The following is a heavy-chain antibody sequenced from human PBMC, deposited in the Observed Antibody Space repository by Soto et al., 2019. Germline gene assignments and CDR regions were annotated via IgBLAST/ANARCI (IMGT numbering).Heavy chain of an antibody. J-gene: IGHJ4*02. V-gene: IGHV4-59*01. D-gene: IGHD3-22*01. CDR3: ARAPMVLTRSYFDS. Sequence: PSETLSLTCTVSDGSISNFYWSWIRHPPGKGLEWIGYISSSGNTNYNPSLKSRVSISVDTSKNQFSLNLTSVTAADTAVYYCARAPMVLTRSYFDSWSQGTPVTVSS. CDR1: DGSISNFY. CDR2: ISSSGNT.